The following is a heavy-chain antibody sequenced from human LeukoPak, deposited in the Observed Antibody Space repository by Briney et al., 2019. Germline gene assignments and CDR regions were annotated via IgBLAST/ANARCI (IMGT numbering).Heavy chain of an antibody. V-gene: IGHV3-21*01. D-gene: IGHD3-9*01. CDR3: ARFMGDILTGYFPDFDY. CDR2: ISSSSSYI. CDR1: GFTFSSYS. Sequence: GGSLRLSCAASGFTFSSYSMNWVRQAPGKGLEWVSSISSSSSYIYYADSVKGRFTISRDNAKNSLYLQMNSLRAEDTAVYYCARFMGDILTGYFPDFDYWGQGTLVTVSS. J-gene: IGHJ4*02.